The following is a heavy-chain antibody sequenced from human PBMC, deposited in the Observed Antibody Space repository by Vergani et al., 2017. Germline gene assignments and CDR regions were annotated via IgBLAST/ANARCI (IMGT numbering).Heavy chain of an antibody. CDR3: AGKTSAYDILTGYYHTHPFDY. CDR2: IYYSGST. CDR1: GGSISSYY. Sequence: QVQLQESGPGLVKPSETLSLTCTVSGGSISSYYWSWIRQPPGKGLEWIGYIYYSGSTNYNPSLTSRVTISVDTSKNQFSLKLSSVTAADTAVYYCAGKTSAYDILTGYYHTHPFDYWGQGTLVTVSS. D-gene: IGHD3-9*01. V-gene: IGHV4-59*01. J-gene: IGHJ4*02.